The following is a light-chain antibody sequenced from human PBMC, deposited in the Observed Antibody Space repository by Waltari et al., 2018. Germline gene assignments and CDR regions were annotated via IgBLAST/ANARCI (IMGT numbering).Light chain of an antibody. V-gene: IGKV4-1*01. J-gene: IGKJ2*01. Sequence: DFVMTQSPDSLAVSLGERATINCKSSQSVLYSSNNKNYLAWYQQKPGQPPKLLLYWASTRESGVPDRFSGSGSGTDVTLTISSLQAEDVAVYYCQQYYSTPNTFGQGTKLEIK. CDR1: QSVLYSSNNKNY. CDR3: QQYYSTPNT. CDR2: WAS.